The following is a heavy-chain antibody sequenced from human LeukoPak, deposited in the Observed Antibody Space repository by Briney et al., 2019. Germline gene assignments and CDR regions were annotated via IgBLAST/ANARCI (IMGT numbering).Heavy chain of an antibody. J-gene: IGHJ2*01. CDR3: ARGGVSSSWSRWYFDL. CDR2: IYSGGST. D-gene: IGHD6-13*01. V-gene: IGHV3-66*01. CDR1: GFTVSSNY. Sequence: GGSLRLSCAASGFTVSSNYMSWVRQAPGKGLEWVSVIYSGGSTYYADSVKGRFTISRDNSKNTLYLQMNSLRAEDTAVYYCARGGVSSSWSRWYFDLWGRGTLVTVSS.